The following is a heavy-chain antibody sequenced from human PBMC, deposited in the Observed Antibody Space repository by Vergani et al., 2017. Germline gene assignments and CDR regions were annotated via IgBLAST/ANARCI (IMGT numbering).Heavy chain of an antibody. V-gene: IGHV3-23*01. CDR2: ISGSGGST. D-gene: IGHD2-15*01. CDR3: AKDQGVDIVVVVGAGPTYFDL. J-gene: IGHJ2*01. Sequence: EVQLLESGGGLVQPGGSLRLSCAASGFTFSSYAMSWVRQAPGKGLEWVSAISGSGGSTYYADSVKGRFTISRDNSKNTLYLQMNSLRAEDTAVYYCAKDQGVDIVVVVGAGPTYFDLWGRGTLVTVSS. CDR1: GFTFSSYA.